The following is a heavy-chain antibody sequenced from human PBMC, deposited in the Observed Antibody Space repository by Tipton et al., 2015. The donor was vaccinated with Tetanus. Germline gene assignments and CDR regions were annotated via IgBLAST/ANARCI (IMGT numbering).Heavy chain of an antibody. CDR3: ATSYSNYGYDY. Sequence: SLRLSCAASGFTVSSSYMSWVRQSPGKGLEWVSAISGSGGSTYYADSVKGRFTISRDNSKNTLYLQMNSLRAEDTAVYYCATSYSNYGYDYWGQGTLVTVSS. J-gene: IGHJ4*02. D-gene: IGHD4-11*01. V-gene: IGHV3-23*01. CDR2: ISGSGGST. CDR1: GFTVSSSY.